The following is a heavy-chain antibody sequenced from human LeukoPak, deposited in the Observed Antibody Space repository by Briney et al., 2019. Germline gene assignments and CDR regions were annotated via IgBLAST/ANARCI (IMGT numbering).Heavy chain of an antibody. CDR3: ARDRLPPDYYGSGSLDY. J-gene: IGHJ4*02. D-gene: IGHD3-10*01. V-gene: IGHV3-21*01. Sequence: PGGSLRLSCAASGFTVSSNYMSWVRQAPGKGLEWVSAISSSSSYIYYADSVKGRFTISRDNAKNSLYLQMNSLRAEDTAVYYCARDRLPPDYYGSGSLDYWGQGTLVTVSS. CDR1: GFTVSSNY. CDR2: ISSSSSYI.